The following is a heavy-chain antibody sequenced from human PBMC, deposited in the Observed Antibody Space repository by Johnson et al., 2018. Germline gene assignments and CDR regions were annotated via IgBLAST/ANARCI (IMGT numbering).Heavy chain of an antibody. CDR2: ISYDGNNK. V-gene: IGHV3-30*18. J-gene: IGHJ4*02. CDR3: AKDREVFRYTYGPIDY. Sequence: QLLESGGGVVQPGRSLRLSCAASGFTFSSYGIHWVREAPGKGLEWVALISYDGNNKYYADSVKGRFTISRDNSKNTLDLQMNSLTAADTAVYYCAKDREVFRYTYGPIDYWRQGTLVAVSS. D-gene: IGHD5-18*01. CDR1: GFTFSSYG.